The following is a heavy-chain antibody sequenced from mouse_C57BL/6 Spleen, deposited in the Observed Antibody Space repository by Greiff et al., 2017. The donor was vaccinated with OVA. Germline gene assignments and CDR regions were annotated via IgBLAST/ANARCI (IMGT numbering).Heavy chain of an antibody. D-gene: IGHD6-2*01. J-gene: IGHJ2*01. V-gene: IGHV1-26*01. CDR2: INPNNGGT. CDR3: ARWKSYFDY. Sequence: EVQLQQSGPELVKPGASVKISCKASGYTFTDYYMNWVKQSHGKSLEWIGDINPNNGGTSYNQKFKGKATLTVDKSSSTAYMELRSLTSEDSADYYCARWKSYFDYWGQGTTLTVSS. CDR1: GYTFTDYY.